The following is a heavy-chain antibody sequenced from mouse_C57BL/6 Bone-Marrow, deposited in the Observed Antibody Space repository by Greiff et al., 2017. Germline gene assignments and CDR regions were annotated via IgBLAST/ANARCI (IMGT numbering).Heavy chain of an antibody. CDR3: ARRDYGSSLFDY. J-gene: IGHJ2*01. D-gene: IGHD1-1*01. CDR1: GYTFTSYG. CDR2: IYPRSGNT. Sequence: VKLQESGAELARPGASVKLSCKASGYTFTSYGISWVKQRTGQGLEWIGEIYPRSGNTYYNEKFKGKATLTADKSSSTAYMELRSLTSEDSAVYFCARRDYGSSLFDYWGQGTTLTVSS. V-gene: IGHV1-81*01.